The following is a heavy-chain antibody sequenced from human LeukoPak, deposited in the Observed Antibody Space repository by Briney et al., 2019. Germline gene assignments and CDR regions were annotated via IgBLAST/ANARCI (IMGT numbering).Heavy chain of an antibody. V-gene: IGHV3-48*03. CDR3: ARDLVVAVAGTGYYYYGMDV. CDR1: GFTFSSYE. D-gene: IGHD6-19*01. J-gene: IGHJ6*02. CDR2: ISSSGSII. Sequence: GGSRRLSCAASGFTFSSYEMNLVRQAPGKGLEWVSYISSSGSIIYYADSVKGRFTISRDNAKNSLYLQMVCLRAEDTAVYYCARDLVVAVAGTGYYYYGMDVWGQGTTVTVSS.